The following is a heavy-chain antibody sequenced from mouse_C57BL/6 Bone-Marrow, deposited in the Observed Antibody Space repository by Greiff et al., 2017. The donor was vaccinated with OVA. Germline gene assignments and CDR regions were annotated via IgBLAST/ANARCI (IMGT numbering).Heavy chain of an antibody. D-gene: IGHD1-1*01. CDR3: ARGIYYYGSGGYFDV. J-gene: IGHJ1*03. V-gene: IGHV1-55*01. CDR2: IYPGSGST. CDR1: GYTFTSYW. Sequence: QVQLQQPGAELVKPGASVKMSCKASGYTFTSYWITWVKQRPGQGLEWIGDIYPGSGSTNYNEKFKSKATLTVDTSSSTAYMQLSSLTSEDAAVYYGARGIYYYGSGGYFDVWGTGTTVTVSS.